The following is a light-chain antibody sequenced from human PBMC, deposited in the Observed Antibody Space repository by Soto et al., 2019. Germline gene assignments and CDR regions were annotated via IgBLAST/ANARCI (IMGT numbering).Light chain of an antibody. J-gene: IGKJ1*01. V-gene: IGKV3-15*01. CDR1: QSVNSN. CDR2: GAS. CDR3: QQYNNWPPWT. Sequence: EIVMTQSPATLSVSPGERATLSCRASQSVNSNLAWYQQKPGQAPRLLIYGASTRATGIPARFSGSGSGTEFTLTISSLQSEDFAVYYCQQYNNWPPWTFDQGTKVEIK.